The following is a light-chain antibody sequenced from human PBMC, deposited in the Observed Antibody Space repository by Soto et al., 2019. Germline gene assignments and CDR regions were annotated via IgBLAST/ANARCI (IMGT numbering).Light chain of an antibody. CDR3: QQSYNWHRP. Sequence: EIVMTQSPATLSVVSGERATLSGRAGQNIHTNLAWYQQKPGQAPRPLFYGESTGATGLPARFSGSGSGTEFTLTINSLQAEDCAVYYCQQSYNWHRPFGPGTRLEIK. CDR2: GES. CDR1: QNIHTN. V-gene: IGKV3-15*01. J-gene: IGKJ5*01.